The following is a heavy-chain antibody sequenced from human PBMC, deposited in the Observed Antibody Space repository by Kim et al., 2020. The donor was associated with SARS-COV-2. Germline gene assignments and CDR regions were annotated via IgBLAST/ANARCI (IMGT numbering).Heavy chain of an antibody. CDR3: AKGGCSGNCFTTDP. Sequence: GGSLRLSCAASGFIFTNFAMNWVRQAPGKGPEWVSVISGGGGDTHYADSVRGRFTISRDNSKNTLYLQMNSLRAEDTAVYYCAKGGCSGNCFTTDPWGRG. CDR2: ISGGGGDT. CDR1: GFIFTNFA. V-gene: IGHV3-23*01. J-gene: IGHJ5*02. D-gene: IGHD2-15*01.